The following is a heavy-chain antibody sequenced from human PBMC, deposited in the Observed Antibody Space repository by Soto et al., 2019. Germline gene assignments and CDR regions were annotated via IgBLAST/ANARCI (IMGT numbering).Heavy chain of an antibody. V-gene: IGHV3-15*01. CDR1: GFTFSNAW. Sequence: PGGSLRLSCAASGFTFSNAWMSWVRQAPGKGLEWVGRIKSKTDGGTTDYAAPVKGRFTISRDDSKNTLYLQMNSLKTEDTAVYYCTTGAPAYYYYYYGMDVWGQGTTVTVSS. J-gene: IGHJ6*02. CDR2: IKSKTDGGTT. CDR3: TTGAPAYYYYYYGMDV.